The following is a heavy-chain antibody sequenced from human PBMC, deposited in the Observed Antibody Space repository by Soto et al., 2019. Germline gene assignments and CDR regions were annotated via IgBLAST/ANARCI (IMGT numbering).Heavy chain of an antibody. CDR3: ARVGDGYNLNY. CDR1: GFTFSRYE. Sequence: PGGSLRLSCAAYGFTFSRYEMNWVRQAPGKGLEWVSYISSSGSTKYYADSVKGRVTISRDNAKSSLYLQMNSLRVEDTAVYYCARVGDGYNLNYWGQGTLVTVSS. CDR2: ISSSGSTK. V-gene: IGHV3-48*03. D-gene: IGHD5-12*01. J-gene: IGHJ4*02.